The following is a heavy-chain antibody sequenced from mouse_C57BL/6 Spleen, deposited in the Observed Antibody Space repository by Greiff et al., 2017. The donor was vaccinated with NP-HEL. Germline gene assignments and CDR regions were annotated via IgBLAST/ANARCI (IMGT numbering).Heavy chain of an antibody. CDR2: IYPGGGYT. CDR1: GYTFTNYW. CDR3: ARSGREDYFDY. Sequence: VKLQQSGAELVRPGTSVKMSCKASGYTFTNYWIGWAKQRPGHGLEWIGDIYPGGGYTNYNEKFKGKATLTADKSSSTAYMQFSSLTSEDSAIYYCARSGREDYFDYWGQGTTLTVSS. V-gene: IGHV1-63*01. D-gene: IGHD3-2*02. J-gene: IGHJ2*01.